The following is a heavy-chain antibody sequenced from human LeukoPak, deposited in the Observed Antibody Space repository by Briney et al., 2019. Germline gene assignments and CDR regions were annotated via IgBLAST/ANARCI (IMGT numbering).Heavy chain of an antibody. CDR3: ARPKTYDYVWGSYRSNWFDP. CDR1: GGSFSGYY. J-gene: IGHJ5*02. CDR2: INHSGST. D-gene: IGHD3-16*02. V-gene: IGHV4-34*01. Sequence: SETLSLTCAVYGGSFSGYYWSWIRQPPGKGLEWIGEINHSGSTNYNPSLKSRVTISVDTSKNQFSLKLSSVTAADTAVYYCARPKTYDYVWGSYRSNWFDPWGQGTLVIVSS.